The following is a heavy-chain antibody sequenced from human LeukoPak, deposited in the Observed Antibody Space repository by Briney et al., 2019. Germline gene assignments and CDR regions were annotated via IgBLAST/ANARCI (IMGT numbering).Heavy chain of an antibody. V-gene: IGHV4-4*07. D-gene: IGHD3-16*02. Sequence: PSDTLSLTCTVSGGSISSYYWSWIRQPAGKGLEWIGRIYTSGSTNYNPSLKSRVTMSVDASKNQFSLKLSSVTAAGTAVYYCARDYVWGSYRCFDYWGQGTLVTVSS. CDR1: GGSISSYY. CDR3: ARDYVWGSYRCFDY. J-gene: IGHJ4*02. CDR2: IYTSGST.